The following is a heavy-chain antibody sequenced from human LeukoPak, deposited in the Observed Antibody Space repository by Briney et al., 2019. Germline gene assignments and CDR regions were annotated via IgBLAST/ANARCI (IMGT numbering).Heavy chain of an antibody. J-gene: IGHJ3*02. Sequence: SETLSLTCTVSGGSISSGSYYWSWVRQPAGKGLEWIGRIYTSGSTNYNPSLKSRVTISVDTSKNQFSLKLSSVTAADTAVYYCARDLRLGDSSGYYYSAAFDIWGQGTMVTVSS. CDR1: GGSISSGSYY. CDR2: IYTSGST. CDR3: ARDLRLGDSSGYYYSAAFDI. V-gene: IGHV4-61*02. D-gene: IGHD3-22*01.